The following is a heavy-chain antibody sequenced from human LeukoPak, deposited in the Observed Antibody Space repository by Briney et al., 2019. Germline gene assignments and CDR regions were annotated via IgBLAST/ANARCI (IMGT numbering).Heavy chain of an antibody. Sequence: ASVKVSCKASGYTFSNYGISWVRQAPGQGLEWMGWISAFSGNTNYAQNLQGRVTVTTDTSTSTAYMELRSLRSDDTAVYYCVRDRDGYNGGDYWGQGTLVTVSS. V-gene: IGHV1-18*01. D-gene: IGHD5-24*01. CDR1: GYTFSNYG. J-gene: IGHJ4*02. CDR3: VRDRDGYNGGDY. CDR2: ISAFSGNT.